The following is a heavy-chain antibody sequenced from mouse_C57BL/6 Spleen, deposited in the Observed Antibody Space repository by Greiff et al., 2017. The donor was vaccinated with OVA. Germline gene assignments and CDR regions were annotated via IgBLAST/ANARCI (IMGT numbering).Heavy chain of an antibody. CDR3: TRGYGNYVLAGFAY. Sequence: VQRVESGAELVRPGASVTLSCKASGYTFTDYEMHWVKQTPVHGLEWIGAIDPETGGTAYNQKFKGKAILTADKSSSTAYMELRSLTSEDSAVYYCTRGYGNYVLAGFAYWGQGTLVTVSA. CDR1: GYTFTDYE. J-gene: IGHJ3*01. V-gene: IGHV1-15*01. D-gene: IGHD2-1*01. CDR2: IDPETGGT.